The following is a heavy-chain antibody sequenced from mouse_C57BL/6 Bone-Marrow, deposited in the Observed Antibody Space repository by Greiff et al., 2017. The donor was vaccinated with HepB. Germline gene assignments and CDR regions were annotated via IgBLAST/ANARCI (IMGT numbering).Heavy chain of an antibody. CDR2: ISDGGSYT. V-gene: IGHV5-4*03. CDR1: GFTFSSYA. J-gene: IGHJ1*03. D-gene: IGHD2-3*01. CDR3: ARAPSYDYWYFDV. Sequence: EVMLVESGGGLVKPGGSLKLSCAASGFTFSSYAMSWVRQTPEKRLEWVATISDGGSYTYYPDNVKGRFTISRDNAKNNLYLQMSHLKSEDTAMYYCARAPSYDYWYFDVWGTGTTVTVSS.